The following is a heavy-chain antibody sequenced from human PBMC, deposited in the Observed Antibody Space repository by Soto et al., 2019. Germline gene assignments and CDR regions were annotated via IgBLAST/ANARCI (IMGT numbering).Heavy chain of an antibody. D-gene: IGHD2-15*01. V-gene: IGHV3-30*18. CDR3: AKDPTNIVVVVAATFVGYFDY. CDR1: GFTFSSYG. J-gene: IGHJ4*02. CDR2: ISYDGSNK. Sequence: PGGSLRLSCAASGFTFSSYGMHWVRQAPGKGLEWVAVISYDGSNKYYADSVKGRFTISRDNSKNTLYLQMNSLRAEDTAVYYCAKDPTNIVVVVAATFVGYFDYWGQGTLVTVSS.